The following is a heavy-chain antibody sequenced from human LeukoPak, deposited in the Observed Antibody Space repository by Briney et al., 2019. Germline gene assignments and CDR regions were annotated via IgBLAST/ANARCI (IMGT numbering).Heavy chain of an antibody. Sequence: ASVKVSCEASGGTLSSYAISWVRQAPGQGLEWMGRIIPIFGTANYAQKFQGRVTITTDESTSTAYMELSSLRSEDTAVYYCARGRSVITFGGVIGKNWFDPWGQGTLVTVSS. J-gene: IGHJ5*02. CDR3: ARGRSVITFGGVIGKNWFDP. V-gene: IGHV1-69*05. CDR1: GGTLSSYA. CDR2: IIPIFGTA. D-gene: IGHD3-16*02.